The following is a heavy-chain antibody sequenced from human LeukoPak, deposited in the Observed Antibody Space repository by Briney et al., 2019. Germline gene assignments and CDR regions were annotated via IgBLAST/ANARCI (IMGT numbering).Heavy chain of an antibody. CDR2: ISGSGGST. Sequence: PGVSLRLSCAASGFTFSSYAVSWVRQAPGKGLEWVSAISGSGGSTYYADSVKGRFTISRDNSKNTLYLQMNSLRAEDTAVYYCAKDVYSNFDYWGQGTLVTVSS. V-gene: IGHV3-23*01. J-gene: IGHJ4*02. CDR3: AKDVYSNFDY. CDR1: GFTFSSYA. D-gene: IGHD2-21*01.